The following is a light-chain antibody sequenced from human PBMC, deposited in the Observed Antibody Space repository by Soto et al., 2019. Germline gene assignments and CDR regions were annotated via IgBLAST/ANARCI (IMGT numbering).Light chain of an antibody. CDR1: SSDVGGYNY. Sequence: QSALTQPASVSGSPGQSITISCTGTSSDVGGYNYVSWYQQHPGKAPKLMIYDVSNRPSGVSNRFSGSKSGNTASLTSSGLHAEEEADYYCSAYTSSSTQVFGTGTKVTVL. CDR3: SAYTSSSTQV. CDR2: DVS. J-gene: IGLJ1*01. V-gene: IGLV2-14*01.